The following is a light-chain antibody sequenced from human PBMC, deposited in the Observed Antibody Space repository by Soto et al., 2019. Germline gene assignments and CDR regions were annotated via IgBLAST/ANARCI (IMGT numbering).Light chain of an antibody. CDR1: QSVSSN. Sequence: EIVMTQSPATLSVSPGEGATLSCRASQSVSSNLAWYQQKPGQAPRLLIYGASTRATGVPARFSASGSGTEFTLTISSLQSEDFAVYYCQQYSDSPLTFGGGTTVEIK. CDR3: QQYSDSPLT. J-gene: IGKJ4*01. V-gene: IGKV3-15*01. CDR2: GAS.